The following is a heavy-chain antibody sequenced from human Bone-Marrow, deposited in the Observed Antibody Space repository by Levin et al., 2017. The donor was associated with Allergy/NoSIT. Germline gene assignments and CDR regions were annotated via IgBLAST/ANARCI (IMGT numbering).Heavy chain of an antibody. V-gene: IGHV1-69*13. CDR2: IIPIFGTA. CDR3: AWGGGDYYDSSGPPANY. D-gene: IGHD3-22*01. J-gene: IGHJ4*02. CDR1: GGTFSSYA. Sequence: ASVKVSCKASGGTFSSYAISCVRQAPCQGLEWMGGIIPIFGTANYAQKFQGRVTITADESTSTAYMELSSLRSEDTAVYYCAWGGGDYYDSSGPPANYWGQGTLVTVSS.